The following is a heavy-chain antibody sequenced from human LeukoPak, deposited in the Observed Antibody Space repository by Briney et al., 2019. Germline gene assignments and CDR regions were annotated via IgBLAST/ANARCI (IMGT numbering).Heavy chain of an antibody. V-gene: IGHV4-61*01. CDR2: IYRSGGT. Sequence: SETLSLTCTVSGGSISSSSYYWSWIRQPPGKRLEWIGYIYRSGGTNYNPSLKSRVSMSVDTSKNQFSLNLSSATAADTAIYYCARVEYGDYVINFWGQGTLVTVSS. CDR3: ARVEYGDYVINF. J-gene: IGHJ4*02. D-gene: IGHD4-17*01. CDR1: GGSISSSSYY.